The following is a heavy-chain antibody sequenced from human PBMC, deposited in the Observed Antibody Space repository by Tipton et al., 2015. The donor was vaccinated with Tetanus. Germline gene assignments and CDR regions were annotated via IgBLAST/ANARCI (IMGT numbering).Heavy chain of an antibody. V-gene: IGHV4-59*01. CDR3: ARDIEEVGATKYFDY. J-gene: IGHJ4*02. D-gene: IGHD1-26*01. CDR2: IHSSGST. Sequence: PGLVKPSETLSLTCTVSGGSISSYYWSWIRQPPGKGPEWIGQIHSSGSTNYIPSLKSRVTISLDTSKNQFSLRLTSVTAADTAVYYCARDIEEVGATKYFDYWGQGTLVTVSS. CDR1: GGSISSYY.